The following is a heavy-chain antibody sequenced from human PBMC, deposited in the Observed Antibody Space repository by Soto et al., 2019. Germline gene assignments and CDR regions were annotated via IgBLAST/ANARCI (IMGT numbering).Heavy chain of an antibody. D-gene: IGHD6-13*01. CDR3: ARIAYSAGSAFRYLEF. CDR1: GDNVSANSAA. Sequence: PSQTLSLTCVISGDNVSANSAAWNWIRQSPSRGLEWLGRTYYRSHWYTDYAVSVKSRIIISPDTSKNQFSLQLNSVTPEDTAVYYCARIAYSAGSAFRYLEFWGRGPLV. J-gene: IGHJ2*01. V-gene: IGHV6-1*01. CDR2: TYYRSHWYT.